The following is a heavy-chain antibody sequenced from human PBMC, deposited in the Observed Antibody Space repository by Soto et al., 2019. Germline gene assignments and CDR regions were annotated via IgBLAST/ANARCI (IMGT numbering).Heavy chain of an antibody. V-gene: IGHV3-30-3*01. CDR1: GFTFSSYA. Sequence: QVQLVESGGGVVQPGRSLRLSCAASGFTFSSYAMHWVRQAPGKGLEWVAVISYDGSNKYYADSVKGRFTISRDNYKNTLYLQMNSLRAEDTAVYYCARDGDYGDYGLGWYFDLWGRGTLVTVSS. CDR3: ARDGDYGDYGLGWYFDL. CDR2: ISYDGSNK. J-gene: IGHJ2*01. D-gene: IGHD4-17*01.